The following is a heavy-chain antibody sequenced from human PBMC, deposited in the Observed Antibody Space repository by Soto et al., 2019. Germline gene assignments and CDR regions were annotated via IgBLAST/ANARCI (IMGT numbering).Heavy chain of an antibody. V-gene: IGHV4-30-4*01. CDR3: VTLFGAAAPFDY. CDR1: GGSISSGDYY. Sequence: QVQLQESGPGLVKPSQTLSLTCTVSGGSISSGDYYWSWIRQPPGKGLEWIGYISYSGSTYYNPSLKSRLTISVDTSKKQFSLKLTSVTAADTAVYYCVTLFGAAAPFDYWGQGTLVTVSS. CDR2: ISYSGST. D-gene: IGHD6-13*01. J-gene: IGHJ4*02.